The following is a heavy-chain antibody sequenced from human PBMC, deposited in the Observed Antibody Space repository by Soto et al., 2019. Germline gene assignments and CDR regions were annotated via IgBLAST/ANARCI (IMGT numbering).Heavy chain of an antibody. CDR2: IHHSGSA. V-gene: IGHV4-61*08. Sequence: QVQLQESGPGLVKPSETLSLTCTVSGDSVNTGVYYWSWVRQSPGKGLEWIGYIHHSGSAQYHPSFTSRVTISVDTSKNQFSLSLTSVAAADTAVYYCARLSMAAAGTLLWFDPWGPGTPVTVSS. D-gene: IGHD6-13*01. J-gene: IGHJ5*02. CDR3: ARLSMAAAGTLLWFDP. CDR1: GDSVNTGVYY.